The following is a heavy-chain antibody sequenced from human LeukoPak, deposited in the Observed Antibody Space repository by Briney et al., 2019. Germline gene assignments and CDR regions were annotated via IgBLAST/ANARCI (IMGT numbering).Heavy chain of an antibody. CDR3: ARHEGQWLSAWDY. CDR1: GGSISSYY. V-gene: IGHV4-59*08. J-gene: IGHJ4*02. CDR2: IYSSGNT. Sequence: SETLSLTCTVSGGSISSYYWSWIRQSPGKGLEWIGFIYSSGNTNYNPSLKSRVTISVDTSKNQFSLKPTSVTAADTAVYYCARHEGQWLSAWDYWGQGTLVTASS. D-gene: IGHD6-19*01.